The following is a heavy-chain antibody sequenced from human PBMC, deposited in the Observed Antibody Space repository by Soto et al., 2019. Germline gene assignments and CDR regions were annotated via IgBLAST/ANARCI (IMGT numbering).Heavy chain of an antibody. D-gene: IGHD3-22*01. CDR1: GGSISSYY. J-gene: IGHJ4*02. Sequence: PSETLSLTCTVSGGSISSYYWSWIRQPPGKGLEWIGYIYYSGSTNYNPSLKSRVTISVDTSKNQFSLKLSSVTAADTAVYYCARDSADYYDSSGYYPTTSYYFDYWGQGTLVTVSS. CDR3: ARDSADYYDSSGYYPTTSYYFDY. CDR2: IYYSGST. V-gene: IGHV4-59*01.